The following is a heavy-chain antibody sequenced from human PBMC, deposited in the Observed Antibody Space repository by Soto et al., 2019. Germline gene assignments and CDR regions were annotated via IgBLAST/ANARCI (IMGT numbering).Heavy chain of an antibody. D-gene: IGHD3-22*01. CDR2: IIPIFGTA. CDR1: GGTFSSYA. V-gene: IGHV1-69*01. J-gene: IGHJ4*02. CDR3: ARGVHYDSSGYYYFY. Sequence: QVQLVQSGAEVKKPGSSVKVSCKASGGTFSSYAIDWVRQAPGQGLEWMGGIIPIFGTANYEQKFQGRITMTADESTSTAYMELRSLRSEDTAVYYCARGVHYDSSGYYYFYWGQGTLVTVSS.